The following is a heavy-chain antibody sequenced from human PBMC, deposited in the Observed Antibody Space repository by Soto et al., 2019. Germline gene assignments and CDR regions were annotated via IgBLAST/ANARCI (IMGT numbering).Heavy chain of an antibody. J-gene: IGHJ6*01. CDR3: AKGRTGCSSTSCYYYYYYGMDV. Sequence: GGSLGVFCTASGFTFSRYGMHWVRQAPGKGLEWVAVISYDGSNKYYAASVKGRFTISRDNSKNTLYLQMNSLRAEDTAVYYCAKGRTGCSSTSCYYYYYYGMDVWGQGPTVTVS. CDR1: GFTFSRYG. V-gene: IGHV3-30*18. CDR2: ISYDGSNK. D-gene: IGHD2-2*01.